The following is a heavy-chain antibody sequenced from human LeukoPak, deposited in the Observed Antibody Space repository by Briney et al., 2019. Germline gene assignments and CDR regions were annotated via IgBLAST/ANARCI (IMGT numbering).Heavy chain of an antibody. Sequence: SETLSLTCTVSGGSISSSSYYWSWIRQPPGKGLEWIGYIYYSGSTNYNPSLKSRVTISVDTSKNQFSLKLSSVTAADTAVYYCARDRQGADYWGQGTLVTVSS. CDR1: GGSISSSSYY. CDR2: IYYSGST. CDR3: ARDRQGADY. D-gene: IGHD3-16*01. V-gene: IGHV4-61*01. J-gene: IGHJ4*02.